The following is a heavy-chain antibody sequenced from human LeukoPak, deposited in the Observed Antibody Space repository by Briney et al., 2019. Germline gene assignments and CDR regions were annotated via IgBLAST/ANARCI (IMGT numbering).Heavy chain of an antibody. CDR2: IYSGGST. CDR3: ARDGPVIREDI. Sequence: GGSLRLSCAASGVTFSSNYMSWVRQAPGKGLEWVSDIYSGGSTYYADSVKGRFTISRDNSKNTLYLQMNSLRAEDTAVYYCARDGPVIREDIWGQGTMVTVSS. J-gene: IGHJ3*02. CDR1: GVTFSSNY. V-gene: IGHV3-53*01. D-gene: IGHD3-10*01.